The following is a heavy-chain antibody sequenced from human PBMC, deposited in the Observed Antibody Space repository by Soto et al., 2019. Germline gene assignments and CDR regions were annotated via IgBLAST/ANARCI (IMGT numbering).Heavy chain of an antibody. CDR2: INPTSEYT. D-gene: IGHD2-15*01. CDR3: ARQVQPGYSSD. Sequence: DSVKDCFKASGYTFTSYDINLVRQAPGQGLEWVGWINPTSEYTAHAQKFQGRVTLTREISTATAYMELSSLTSEDTAVYFCARQVQPGYSSDWGQGTQVTVPQ. CDR1: GYTFTSYD. J-gene: IGHJ4*02. V-gene: IGHV1-8*01.